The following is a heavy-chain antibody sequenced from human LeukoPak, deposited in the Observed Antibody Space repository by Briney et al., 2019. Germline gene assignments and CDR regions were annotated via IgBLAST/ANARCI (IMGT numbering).Heavy chain of an antibody. CDR3: ARTYSSGWYGLRVTVKNAFDI. Sequence: ASVKVSCKASGYTFTGYYMHWVRQAPGQGLEWMGWINPNSGNTGYAQKFQGRVTLTRNTSISTAYMELSSLRSEDTAVYYCARTYSSGWYGLRVTVKNAFDIWGQGTMVTVSS. CDR1: GYTFTGYY. CDR2: INPNSGNT. V-gene: IGHV1-8*02. D-gene: IGHD6-19*01. J-gene: IGHJ3*02.